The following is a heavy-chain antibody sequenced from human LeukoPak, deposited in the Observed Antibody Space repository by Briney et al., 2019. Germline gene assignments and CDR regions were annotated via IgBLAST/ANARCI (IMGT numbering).Heavy chain of an antibody. CDR3: ALGTINKDFYFGMDV. D-gene: IGHD2-8*01. CDR2: ISNSGSTV. CDR1: GFTFSSYW. V-gene: IGHV3-11*01. J-gene: IGHJ6*02. Sequence: GGSLRPSCAASGFTFSSYWMSWLRQAPGKGLEWLSYISNSGSTVFYADSVKGRFTVSRDNAKRSLYLQIESLRDDDTAVYHCALGTINKDFYFGMDVWGQGTTVTVSS.